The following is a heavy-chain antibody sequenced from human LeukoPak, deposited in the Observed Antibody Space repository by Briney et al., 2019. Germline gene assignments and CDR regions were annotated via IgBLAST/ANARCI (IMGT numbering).Heavy chain of an antibody. D-gene: IGHD3-22*01. CDR2: ISAYNGNT. CDR1: GGTFSSYA. V-gene: IGHV1-18*01. CDR3: ARDMGYYYDSSGYHGY. J-gene: IGHJ4*02. Sequence: GASVKVSCKASGGTFSSYAISWVRQAPGQGLEWMGWISAYNGNTNYAQKLQGRVTMTTDTSTSTAYMELRSLRSDDTAVYYCARDMGYYYDSSGYHGYWGQGTLVAVSS.